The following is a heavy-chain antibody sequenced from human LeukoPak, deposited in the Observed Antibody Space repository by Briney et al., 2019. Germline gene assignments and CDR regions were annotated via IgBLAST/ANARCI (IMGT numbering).Heavy chain of an antibody. CDR2: INSDVTST. CDR3: ARVGPSGIALAGTKYFQH. V-gene: IGHV3-74*01. J-gene: IGHJ1*01. CDR1: GFTFSSYA. Sequence: GGSLRLSCAASGFTFSSYAMHWVRQAPGKGLVWVSRINSDVTSTTDADSVKGRFTISRGNAKNTLYLQMNSLRAEDTAVYYCARVGPSGIALAGTKYFQHWGQGTLVTVSS. D-gene: IGHD6-19*01.